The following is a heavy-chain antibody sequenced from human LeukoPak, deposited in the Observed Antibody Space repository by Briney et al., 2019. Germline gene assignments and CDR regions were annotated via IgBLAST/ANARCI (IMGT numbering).Heavy chain of an antibody. V-gene: IGHV3-43*02. D-gene: IGHD6-13*01. CDR2: ISGGGSST. CDR1: GFTFDNYA. J-gene: IGHJ5*02. CDR3: AKVLGSSSWYSLGS. Sequence: PGGSLRLSCAASGFTFDNYAMHWVRQAPEKGLEWVSLISGGGSSTSYADSVKGRFTISRDNNKGSLYLQMNSLTTEDTALYYCAKVLGSSSWYSLGSWGQGTLVTVSS.